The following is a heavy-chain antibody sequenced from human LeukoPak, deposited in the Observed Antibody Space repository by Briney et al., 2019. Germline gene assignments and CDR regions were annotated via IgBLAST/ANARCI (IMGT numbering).Heavy chain of an antibody. J-gene: IGHJ3*02. CDR3: ARLGGGLIASPALDAFDI. V-gene: IGHV5-51*01. CDR2: IYPGDSDT. Sequence: GESLKISCKGSGYSFTSYWIGWVRQMPGKGLERMGIIYPGDSDTRYSPSFQGQVTISADKSISTAYLQWSSLKASDTAMYYCARLGGGLIASPALDAFDIWGQGTMVTVSS. D-gene: IGHD3-16*01. CDR1: GYSFTSYW.